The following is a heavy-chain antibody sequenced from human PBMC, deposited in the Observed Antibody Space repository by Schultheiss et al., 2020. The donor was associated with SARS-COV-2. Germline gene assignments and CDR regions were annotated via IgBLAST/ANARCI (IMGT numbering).Heavy chain of an antibody. Sequence: ASVKVSCKASGYTFTSYGISWVRQAPGQGLEWMGWINPNSGNTGYAQKFQGRVTMTRDTSISTAYMELSRLRSDDTAVYYCARRGGSYSGMDVWGQGTTVTVSS. CDR1: GYTFTSYG. V-gene: IGHV1-8*02. D-gene: IGHD3-16*01. CDR3: ARRGGSYSGMDV. J-gene: IGHJ6*02. CDR2: INPNSGNT.